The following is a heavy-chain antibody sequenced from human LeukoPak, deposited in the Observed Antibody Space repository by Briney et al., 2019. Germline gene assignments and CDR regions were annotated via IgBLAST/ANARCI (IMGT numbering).Heavy chain of an antibody. CDR3: ARRAGAYSHPYDY. D-gene: IGHD4/OR15-4a*01. CDR2: IYSDNT. Sequence: GGSLRLSCAASGFTFDDYGMSWVRQAPGKGLEWISFIYSDNTHYSDSVKGRFTISRDNSKNTLYLQMNSLRAEDTAVYYCARRAGAYSHPYDYWGQGTLVTVSS. J-gene: IGHJ4*02. CDR1: GFTFDDYG. V-gene: IGHV3-53*01.